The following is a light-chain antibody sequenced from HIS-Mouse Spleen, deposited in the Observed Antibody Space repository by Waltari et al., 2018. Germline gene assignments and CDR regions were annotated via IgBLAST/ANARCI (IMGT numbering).Light chain of an antibody. CDR2: EGS. V-gene: IGLV2-23*01. CDR3: CSYAGSSTSVV. J-gene: IGLJ2*01. Sequence: QSALTQPASVSGSPGQSITISCTGTSSDVGSYNLVFWYQQPPGKAPKLMIYEGSKRPSGVSNRFAGSKSGNTASLTISGLQAEDEAEYYCCSYAGSSTSVVFGGGTKLTVL. CDR1: SSDVGSYNL.